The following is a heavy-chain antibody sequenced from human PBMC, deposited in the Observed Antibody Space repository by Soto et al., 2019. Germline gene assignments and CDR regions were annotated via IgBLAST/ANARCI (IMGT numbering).Heavy chain of an antibody. D-gene: IGHD4-17*01. CDR3: AKVRNRYRNDYGDYGFDY. Sequence: GGSLRLSCAASGFTFSSYAMSWVRQAPGKGLEWVSAISGSGGSTYYADSVKGRFTISRDNSKNTLYLQMNSLRAEDTAVYYCAKVRNRYRNDYGDYGFDYWGQGTLVTVSS. J-gene: IGHJ4*02. CDR2: ISGSGGST. V-gene: IGHV3-23*01. CDR1: GFTFSSYA.